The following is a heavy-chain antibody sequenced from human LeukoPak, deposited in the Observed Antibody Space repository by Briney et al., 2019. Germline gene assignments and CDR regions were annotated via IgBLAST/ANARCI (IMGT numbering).Heavy chain of an antibody. CDR2: INPGNSDI. D-gene: IGHD3-22*01. V-gene: IGHV5-51*01. J-gene: IGHJ5*02. CDR1: GYNFASQW. Sequence: GESLKISCKHSGYNFASQWIGWVRQMPGKGREWMGIINPGNSDIVYTPSFQGQVSFSADKSTSTVFLQWGSLKASDSAMYYCSTRAFSDTSPVAWGQGTLVTVSS. CDR3: STRAFSDTSPVA.